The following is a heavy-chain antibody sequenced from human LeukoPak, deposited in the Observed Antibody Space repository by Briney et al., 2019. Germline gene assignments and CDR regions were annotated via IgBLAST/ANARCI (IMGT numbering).Heavy chain of an antibody. CDR3: ATEGKGFGELYWPDRYYYYMDV. V-gene: IGHV3-30*02. CDR1: GFIFSSYG. J-gene: IGHJ6*03. Sequence: GGSLRLSCAASGFIFSSYGMHWVRQAPGKGLEWVAFIRYDGSNKYYADSVKGRFTISRDNSKNTLYLQMNSLRAEDTAVYYCATEGKGFGELYWPDRYYYYMDVWGKGTTVTISS. CDR2: IRYDGSNK. D-gene: IGHD3-10*01.